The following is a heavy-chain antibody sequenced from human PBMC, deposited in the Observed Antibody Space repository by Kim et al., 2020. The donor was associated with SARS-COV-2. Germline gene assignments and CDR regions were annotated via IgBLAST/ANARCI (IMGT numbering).Heavy chain of an antibody. D-gene: IGHD2-2*01. CDR3: AKGRTSCGGYGLDY. V-gene: IGHV3-30*02. Sequence: ADSVKGRFTSSRDNSKNSLYLQMKSLRTEDTAVYYCAKGRTSCGGYGLDYWGQGTLVTVSS. J-gene: IGHJ4*02.